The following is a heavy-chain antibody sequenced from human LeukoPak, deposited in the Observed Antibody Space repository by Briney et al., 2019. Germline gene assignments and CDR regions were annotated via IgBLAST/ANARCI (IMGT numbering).Heavy chain of an antibody. V-gene: IGHV3-7*01. CDR3: VRAMVRGVTQYYFDY. D-gene: IGHD3-10*01. Sequence: SGGSLRLSCAASGFTFSSYWMSWVRQAPGKGLEWVANIKQDGSEKYYVDSVKGRFTISRDNAKNSPYLQMNSLRAEDTAVYYCVRAMVRGVTQYYFDYWGQGTLVTVSS. J-gene: IGHJ4*02. CDR1: GFTFSSYW. CDR2: IKQDGSEK.